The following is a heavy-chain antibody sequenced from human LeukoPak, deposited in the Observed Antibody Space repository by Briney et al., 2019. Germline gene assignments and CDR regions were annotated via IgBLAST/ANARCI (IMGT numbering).Heavy chain of an antibody. CDR1: GGSISSDNW. CDR2: IYHSETT. D-gene: IGHD3-10*01. Sequence: SGTLSLTCAVSGGSISSDNWWSWVRQPPGKGLEWIGEIYHSETTNYNPSLKSRVTISLDKCNYQCSLKQRCVTAADTAVYYCARLSARGRGYFDSWGQGTLVTVSS. CDR3: ARLSARGRGYFDS. J-gene: IGHJ4*02. V-gene: IGHV4-4*02.